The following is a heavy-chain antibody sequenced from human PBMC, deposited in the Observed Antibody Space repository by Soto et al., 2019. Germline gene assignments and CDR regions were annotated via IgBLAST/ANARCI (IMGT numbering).Heavy chain of an antibody. CDR1: GGSFSGYY. Sequence: SETLSLTCAVYGGSFSGYYWSWIRQPPGKGLEWIGEINHSGSTNYNPFLKSRVTISVDTSKNQFSLKLSSVTAADTAVYYCARAGSGSYYPSFDYWGQGTLVTVSS. CDR3: ARAGSGSYYPSFDY. J-gene: IGHJ4*02. D-gene: IGHD3-10*01. CDR2: INHSGST. V-gene: IGHV4-34*01.